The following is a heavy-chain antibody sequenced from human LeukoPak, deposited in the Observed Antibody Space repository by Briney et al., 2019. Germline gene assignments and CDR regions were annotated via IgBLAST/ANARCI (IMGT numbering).Heavy chain of an antibody. Sequence: GGSLRLSCAASGFTFSNYAMSWVRQAPGKGLEWVSVMSGSGDSTNYADSVKGRFTISRDNSKNTLYLQMNSLRAEDTAVYYCAKSYMVRGVILGYWGQGTLVTVSS. D-gene: IGHD3-10*01. CDR2: MSGSGDST. CDR3: AKSYMVRGVILGY. CDR1: GFTFSNYA. J-gene: IGHJ4*02. V-gene: IGHV3-23*01.